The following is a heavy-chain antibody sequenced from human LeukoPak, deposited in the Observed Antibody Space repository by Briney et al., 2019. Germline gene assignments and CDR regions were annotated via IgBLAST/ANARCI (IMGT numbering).Heavy chain of an antibody. D-gene: IGHD6-19*01. J-gene: IGHJ4*02. V-gene: IGHV3-11*04. CDR1: GFTFSDYY. Sequence: PGGSLRLSCAASGFTFSDYYMSWIRQAPGKGLEWVSYISSSGSTIYYADSVKGRFTISRDNAKNSLYLQMNSLRAEDTAVYYCAREGSGWSRLQVIPLTGFDYWGQGTLVTVSS. CDR3: AREGSGWSRLQVIPLTGFDY. CDR2: ISSSGSTI.